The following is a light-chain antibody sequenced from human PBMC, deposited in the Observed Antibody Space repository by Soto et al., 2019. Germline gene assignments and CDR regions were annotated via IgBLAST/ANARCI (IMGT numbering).Light chain of an antibody. CDR3: SSTAGNNNLV. Sequence: QSVLTQPASVSGSPGQSITISCTGTSSDVGGYNYVSWYQQHPGKAPQLMIYEVSNRPSGVSNRFSGSKSANTASLTVSGLQAEDEAFYYCSSTAGNNNLVFGGGTQLTVL. CDR1: SSDVGGYNY. V-gene: IGLV2-14*01. CDR2: EVS. J-gene: IGLJ3*02.